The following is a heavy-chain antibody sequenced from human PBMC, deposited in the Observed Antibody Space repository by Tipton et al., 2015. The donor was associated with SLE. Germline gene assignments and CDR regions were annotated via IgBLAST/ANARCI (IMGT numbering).Heavy chain of an antibody. J-gene: IGHJ5*02. CDR3: VGRLGSAFGIDP. CDR2: RLYGGRA. V-gene: IGHV4-39*01. Sequence: TLSLTCTVSGASITSSSHYWGWIRQPPGKGLEWIGSRLYGGRAHYKPSLESRLTISIDASKNQFSLNLNSVTAADTAMYYCVGRLGSAFGIDPWGQGILVTVSS. D-gene: IGHD3-10*01. CDR1: GASITSSSHY.